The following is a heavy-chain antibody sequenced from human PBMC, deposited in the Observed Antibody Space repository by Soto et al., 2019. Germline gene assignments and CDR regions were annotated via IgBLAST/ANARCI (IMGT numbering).Heavy chain of an antibody. V-gene: IGHV3-30*18. D-gene: IGHD3-3*01. CDR2: ISYDGSNK. CDR3: AKDRYDFWSGYYTWGYFDY. Sequence: VQLVESGGGVVQPGRSLRLSCAASGFTFSSYGMHWVRQAPGKGLEWVAVISYDGSNKYYADSVKGRFTISRDNSKNTLYLQMNSLRAEDTAVYYCAKDRYDFWSGYYTWGYFDYWGQGTLVTVSS. CDR1: GFTFSSYG. J-gene: IGHJ4*02.